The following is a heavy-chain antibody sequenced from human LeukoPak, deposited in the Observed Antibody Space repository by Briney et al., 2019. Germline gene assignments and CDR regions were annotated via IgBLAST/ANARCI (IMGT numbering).Heavy chain of an antibody. CDR1: GYTFTGYY. V-gene: IGHV1-2*02. D-gene: IGHD4-23*01. Sequence: ASVKVSCKASGYTFTGYYMHWVRQAPGQGLEWMGWINPNSGGTNYAQKFQGRVTMTRDTSISTAYMELSRLRSDDTAVYYRARDAARGGNPVDYWGQGTLVTVSS. CDR2: INPNSGGT. CDR3: ARDAARGGNPVDY. J-gene: IGHJ4*02.